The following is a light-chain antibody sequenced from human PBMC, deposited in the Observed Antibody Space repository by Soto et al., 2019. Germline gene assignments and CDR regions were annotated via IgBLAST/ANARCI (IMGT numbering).Light chain of an antibody. CDR1: QNINSW. CDR2: DAS. Sequence: DIEMTQSPSTLSGSVGDRVTITCRASQNINSWLAWYLQKPGKAPKLLIYDASNLESGVPSRFSGGGSGTEFTLNISSLQPDDFATYYCHQYNSFSQTFGQGTKVDI. V-gene: IGKV1-5*01. CDR3: HQYNSFSQT. J-gene: IGKJ1*01.